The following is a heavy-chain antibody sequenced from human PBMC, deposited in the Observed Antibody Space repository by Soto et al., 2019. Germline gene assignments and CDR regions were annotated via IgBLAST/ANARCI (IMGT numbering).Heavy chain of an antibody. CDR3: ARTHLRETSGYRHFDL. V-gene: IGHV3-7*05. J-gene: IGHJ2*01. CDR2: INQDGSEK. CDR1: GFTLSNYW. Sequence: EVQLVESGGGLVQPGGSLRLSCAASGFTLSNYWMAWVRQAPGKGLEWVANINQDGSEKHYVDSAKGRFTISRDNARSSLYLQMNSLSAEDTAVFYCARTHLRETSGYRHFDLWGRGTLVAVSS. D-gene: IGHD3-22*01.